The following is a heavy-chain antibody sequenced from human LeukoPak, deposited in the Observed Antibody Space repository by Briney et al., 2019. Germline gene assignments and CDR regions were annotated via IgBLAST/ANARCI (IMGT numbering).Heavy chain of an antibody. Sequence: GESLKISCQTSGYSFPDYWIAWVRLMPGKGLEWMGVIYPGDSDTRYSPSFQGQVTISADKSITTAYLQWSTLKASDTAMYYCAKLGGYDILTGDAFDIWGQGTMVTVSS. CDR2: IYPGDSDT. D-gene: IGHD3-9*01. CDR3: AKLGGYDILTGDAFDI. CDR1: GYSFPDYW. J-gene: IGHJ3*02. V-gene: IGHV5-51*01.